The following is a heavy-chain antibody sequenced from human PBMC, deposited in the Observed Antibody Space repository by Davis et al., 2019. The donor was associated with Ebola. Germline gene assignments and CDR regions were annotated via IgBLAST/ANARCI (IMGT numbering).Heavy chain of an antibody. J-gene: IGHJ4*02. CDR1: GYTFVNYG. D-gene: IGHD1-26*01. CDR2: LRTYDGNT. CDR3: ARGEGAPDN. V-gene: IGHV1-18*04. Sequence: ASVKVSCKASGYTFVNYGITCVRQAPGQGLEWLGWLRTYDGNTNYAQKLQDRVTMTTDTPTTTVFMEVRNLRSDDTAVYWCARGEGAPDNWGQGTLVTVSS.